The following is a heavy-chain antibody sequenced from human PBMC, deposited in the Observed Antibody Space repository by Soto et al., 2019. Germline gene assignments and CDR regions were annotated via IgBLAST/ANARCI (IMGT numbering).Heavy chain of an antibody. Sequence: RGSLRLSCAASGFTVSSNYMSWVRQAPGKGLEWVSVIYSGGSTYYADSVKGRFTISRHNSKNTLYLQMNSLRAEDTAVYYCARSAYQLLSLHYYYYMDVWGKGTTVTVSS. CDR2: IYSGGST. V-gene: IGHV3-53*04. CDR1: GFTVSSNY. J-gene: IGHJ6*03. CDR3: ARSAYQLLSLHYYYYMDV. D-gene: IGHD2-2*01.